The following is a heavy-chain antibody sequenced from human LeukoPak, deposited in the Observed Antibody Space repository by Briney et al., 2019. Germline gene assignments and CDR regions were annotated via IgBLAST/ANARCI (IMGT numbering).Heavy chain of an antibody. D-gene: IGHD1-1*01. Sequence: KSGGSLRLSCAASGFTFSSYSMNWVRQAPGKGLEWVSSISSSSSYIYYADSVKGRFTISRDNAKNSLYLQMNSLSAEDTAVYYCARDRQYNSEIDIDYWGQGTLVTVSS. CDR1: GFTFSSYS. CDR2: ISSSSSYI. J-gene: IGHJ4*02. V-gene: IGHV3-21*01. CDR3: ARDRQYNSEIDIDY.